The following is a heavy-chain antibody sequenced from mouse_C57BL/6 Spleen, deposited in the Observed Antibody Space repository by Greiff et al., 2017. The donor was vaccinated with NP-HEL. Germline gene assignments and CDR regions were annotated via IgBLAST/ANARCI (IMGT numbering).Heavy chain of an antibody. D-gene: IGHD3-1*01. J-gene: IGHJ2*01. CDR1: GFTFSSYA. V-gene: IGHV5-4*01. CDR3: AREASGLAHFDY. CDR2: ISDGGSYT. Sequence: EVQRVESGGGLVKPGGSLKLSCAASGFTFSSYAMSWVRQTPEKRLEWVATISDGGSYTYYPDNVKGRFTISRDNAKNNLYLQMSHLKSEDTAMYYCAREASGLAHFDYWGQGTTLTVSS.